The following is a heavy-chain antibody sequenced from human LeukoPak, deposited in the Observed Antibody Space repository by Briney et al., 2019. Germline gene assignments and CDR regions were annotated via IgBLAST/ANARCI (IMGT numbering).Heavy chain of an antibody. Sequence: PSETLSLTCTVSGGSISSSSYYWGWIRQPPGKGLEWIGSIYYSGSTYYNPSLKSRVTFSIHTSNKQFSLKLTSVTAADTAVYYCARGNYDFSKAIHHYMDVWGKGATVTVSS. CDR3: ARGNYDFSKAIHHYMDV. J-gene: IGHJ6*03. CDR1: GGSISSSSYY. CDR2: IYYSGST. V-gene: IGHV4-39*02. D-gene: IGHD3-3*01.